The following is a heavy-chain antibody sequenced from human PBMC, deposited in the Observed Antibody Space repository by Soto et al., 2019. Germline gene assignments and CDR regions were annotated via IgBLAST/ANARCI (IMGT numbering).Heavy chain of an antibody. V-gene: IGHV1-18*01. CDR2: ISAYNGNK. CDR1: GYTFTSYG. Sequence: QVQLVQSGAEVKKPGPSVRVSCTASGYTFTSYGITWVRKAPGQGLEWMGWISAYNGNKKYAQKLQGRVTMTTDTSTSTAYMELRSLRSDDTAVYYCARDSPPVDYWGQGTLVTVSS. J-gene: IGHJ4*02. CDR3: ARDSPPVDY.